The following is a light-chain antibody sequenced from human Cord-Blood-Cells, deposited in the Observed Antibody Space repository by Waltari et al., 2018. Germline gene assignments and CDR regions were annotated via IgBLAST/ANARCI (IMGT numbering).Light chain of an antibody. Sequence: DIPMSHSPSPLSASVGDRVTITCRASQGISNYLAWYQQKPGKVPKLLIYAASTLQSGVPSRFSGSGSGTDFTLTISSLQPEDVATYYCQKNNSAPFTFGPGTKVDIK. V-gene: IGKV1-27*01. CDR2: AAS. CDR3: QKNNSAPFT. J-gene: IGKJ3*01. CDR1: QGISNY.